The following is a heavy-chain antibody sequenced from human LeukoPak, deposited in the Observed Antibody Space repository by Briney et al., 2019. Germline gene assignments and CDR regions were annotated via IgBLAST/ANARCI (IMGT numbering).Heavy chain of an antibody. J-gene: IGHJ4*02. V-gene: IGHV3-11*06. CDR1: GFTFSDYY. Sequence: PGGSLRLSCEASGFTFSDYYMSWIRQAPGKGLEWISYISGSSSHTNYADSVKGRFTISGDNAKRSVYLQMDSLRAEDTAVYYCARDQIGSWWGQGTLVTVSS. CDR3: ARDQIGSW. CDR2: ISGSSSHT. D-gene: IGHD3-22*01.